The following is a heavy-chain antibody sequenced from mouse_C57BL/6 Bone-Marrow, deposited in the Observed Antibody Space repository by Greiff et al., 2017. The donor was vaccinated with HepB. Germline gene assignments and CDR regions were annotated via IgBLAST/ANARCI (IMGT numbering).Heavy chain of an antibody. CDR3: ARDYGSRYWYFEV. CDR1: GFTFSDYG. J-gene: IGHJ1*03. CDR2: ISSGSSTI. Sequence: DVKLVESGGGLVKPGGSLKLSCAASGFTFSDYGMHWVRQAPEKGLEWVAYISSGSSTIYYADTVKGRFTISRDNAKNTLFLQMTSLRSEDTAMYYCARDYGSRYWYFEVWGTGTTVTVSS. V-gene: IGHV5-17*01. D-gene: IGHD1-1*01.